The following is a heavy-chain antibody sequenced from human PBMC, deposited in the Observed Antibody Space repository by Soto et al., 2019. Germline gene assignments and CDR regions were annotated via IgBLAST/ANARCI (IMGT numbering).Heavy chain of an antibody. CDR3: AKDIGSYGGGRFDY. J-gene: IGHJ4*02. CDR1: GFTFDDYA. V-gene: IGHV3-9*01. Sequence: EVQLVESGGGLVQPGRSLRLSCAASGFTFDDYAMHWVRQAPGKGLEWVSGISWNSGSIGYADSVKGRFTISRDNAKNSLYLQMNSPRAEDTALYYCAKDIGSYGGGRFDYWGQGTLVTVSS. CDR2: ISWNSGSI. D-gene: IGHD5-18*01.